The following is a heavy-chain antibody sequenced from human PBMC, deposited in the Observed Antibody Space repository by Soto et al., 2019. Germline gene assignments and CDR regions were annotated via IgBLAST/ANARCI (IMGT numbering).Heavy chain of an antibody. CDR2: ISSSSSYI. CDR3: ARDRAARPENYYYYGMDV. V-gene: IGHV3-21*01. CDR1: GFTFSSYS. D-gene: IGHD6-6*01. J-gene: IGHJ6*02. Sequence: GGSLRLSCAASGFTFSSYSMNWVRQAPGKGLEWVSSISSSSSYIYYADSVKGRFTISRDNAKNSLYLQMNSLRAEDTAVYYCARDRAARPENYYYYGMDVWAKGPRSPSP.